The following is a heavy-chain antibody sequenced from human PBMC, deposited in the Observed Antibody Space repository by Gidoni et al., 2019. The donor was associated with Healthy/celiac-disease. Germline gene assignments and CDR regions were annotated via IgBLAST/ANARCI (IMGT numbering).Heavy chain of an antibody. J-gene: IGHJ4*02. D-gene: IGHD3-9*01. CDR3: ARVWGYYDILTGYHKTKFDY. Sequence: QVQLQESGPGLVKPSGTLSLTCAVSGGSISSSNWWSWVRQPPGKGLEWIGEIYHSGSTNYNPSLKSRVTISVDKSKNQFSLKLSSVTAADTAVYYCARVWGYYDILTGYHKTKFDYWGQGTLVTVSS. CDR1: GGSISSSNW. V-gene: IGHV4-4*02. CDR2: IYHSGST.